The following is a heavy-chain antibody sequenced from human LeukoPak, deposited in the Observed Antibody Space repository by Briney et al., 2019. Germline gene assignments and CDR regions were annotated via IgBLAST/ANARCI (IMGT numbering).Heavy chain of an antibody. Sequence: GGSLRLSCAASGFTFSSYSMNWVRQAPGKGLEWVSSISSSSSYIYYADSVKGRFTISRDNSKNTLYLQMNSLRAEDTAVYYCARDLGGLLWFGEANDAFDIWGQGTMVTVSS. CDR2: ISSSSSYI. D-gene: IGHD3-10*01. CDR1: GFTFSSYS. CDR3: ARDLGGLLWFGEANDAFDI. V-gene: IGHV3-21*01. J-gene: IGHJ3*02.